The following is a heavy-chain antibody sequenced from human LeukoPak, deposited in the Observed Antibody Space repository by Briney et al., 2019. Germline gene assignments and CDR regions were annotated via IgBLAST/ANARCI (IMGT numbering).Heavy chain of an antibody. V-gene: IGHV3-23*01. D-gene: IGHD2-2*01. CDR2: ISGSGGST. J-gene: IGHJ4*02. CDR1: GFTFSSYA. Sequence: GGSLRLSCAASGFTFSSYAMSWVRQAPGKGLEWVSAISGSGGSTYYADSAKGRFTISRDNSKNTLYLQMNSLRAEDTAVYYCAKSYNNYCSSTSCYSYYFDYWGQGTLVTVSS. CDR3: AKSYNNYCSSTSCYSYYFDY.